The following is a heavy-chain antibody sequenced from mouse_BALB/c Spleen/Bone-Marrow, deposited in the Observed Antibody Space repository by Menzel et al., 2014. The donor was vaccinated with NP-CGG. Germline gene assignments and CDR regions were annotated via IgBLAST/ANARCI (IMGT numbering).Heavy chain of an antibody. J-gene: IGHJ4*01. V-gene: IGHV1-7*01. CDR1: GYTFTNYW. CDR3: TRDNYEAMDY. D-gene: IGHD1-3*01. Sequence: VQLQQSGADLAKPGASTKMSCKASGYTFTNYWMRWVKQRPGQGLEWIGNINPSTGYTEYNQKFRDKATLTADKSSSTAYMQLSSLTSEDSAVYYCTRDNYEAMDYWGQGTSVTVSS. CDR2: INPSTGYT.